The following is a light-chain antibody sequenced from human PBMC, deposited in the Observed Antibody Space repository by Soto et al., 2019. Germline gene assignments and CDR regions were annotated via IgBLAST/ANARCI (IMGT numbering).Light chain of an antibody. V-gene: IGKV1-5*03. Sequence: DIQMTQSPPTLSASVGDRVIITCRASQSISSWLAWYQQKPGKAPKLIIYRASTLESGVPSRFSGSGSGTEFTLTISSLQPDDFATYYCQQYNSYPLTFGGGAEVEIK. CDR2: RAS. J-gene: IGKJ4*01. CDR1: QSISSW. CDR3: QQYNSYPLT.